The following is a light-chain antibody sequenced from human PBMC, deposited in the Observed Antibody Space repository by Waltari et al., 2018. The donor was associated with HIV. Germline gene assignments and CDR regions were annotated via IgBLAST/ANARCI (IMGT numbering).Light chain of an antibody. CDR2: GNS. J-gene: IGLJ2*01. Sequence: QSDLTQPPSVSGAPGQRVTISCSGVSAAYDVHWYHQLPGTAPKHLIYGNSNRPSGVRDRFSGSKCGPLASLAITGLQAEDEADYYCQSYDSSLSSSVFGGGTSLTVL. CDR1: SAAYD. V-gene: IGLV1-40*01. CDR3: QSYDSSLSSSV.